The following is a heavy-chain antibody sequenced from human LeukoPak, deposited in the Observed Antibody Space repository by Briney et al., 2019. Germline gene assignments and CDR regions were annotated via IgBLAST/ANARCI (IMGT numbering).Heavy chain of an antibody. D-gene: IGHD2-2*01. CDR3: ATIGGSTSSVDY. J-gene: IGHJ4*02. CDR1: GFTFTTYW. V-gene: IGHV3-7*01. Sequence: GGSLRLSCAASGFTFTTYWMGWVRQAPGKGLEWVANIKQDGSEQYYVDSVKGRFTISRDNAKNSLYLQMNSLRAEDTAVYYCATIGGSTSSVDYWGQGTLVTVSS. CDR2: IKQDGSEQ.